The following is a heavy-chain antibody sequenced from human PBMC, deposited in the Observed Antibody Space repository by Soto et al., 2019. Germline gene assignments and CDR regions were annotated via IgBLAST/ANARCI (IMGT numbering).Heavy chain of an antibody. CDR2: IIPIFGTA. J-gene: IGHJ4*02. D-gene: IGHD5-12*01. Sequence: QVQLVQSGAEVKKPGSSVKVSCKASGGTFSSYAISWVRQAPGQGLEWMGGIIPIFGTANYAQKFQGRVTITADESTSTADMELSSLRSEDTAVYYCARDIVATITSGYFDYCGQGTLVTVSS. CDR1: GGTFSSYA. CDR3: ARDIVATITSGYFDY. V-gene: IGHV1-69*12.